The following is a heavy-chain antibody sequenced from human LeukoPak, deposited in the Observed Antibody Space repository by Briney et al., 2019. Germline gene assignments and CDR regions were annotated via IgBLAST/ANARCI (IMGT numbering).Heavy chain of an antibody. Sequence: PTETLSLTCTVSGSGGSISNYYWSWIRQPPGKGLEWIGYIYYSGSTNHNPSLKSRVTMSVDTSKNQLSLKLSSVTAADTAVYYCARDLRSSGWYVFDHWGRGTLVTVSS. CDR3: ARDLRSSGWYVFDH. D-gene: IGHD6-19*01. V-gene: IGHV4-59*01. J-gene: IGHJ4*02. CDR1: GSGGSISNYY. CDR2: IYYSGST.